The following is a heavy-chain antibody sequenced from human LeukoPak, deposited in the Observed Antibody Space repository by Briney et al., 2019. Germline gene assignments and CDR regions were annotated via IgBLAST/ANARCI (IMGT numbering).Heavy chain of an antibody. D-gene: IGHD3-22*01. J-gene: IGHJ3*02. CDR1: GYTFTSYG. V-gene: IGHV1-18*01. CDR2: ISAYNGNT. Sequence: ASVKVSCKASGYTFTSYGISWVRQAPGQGLEWMGWISAYNGNTNYAQKLQGRVTMTTDTSTSTAYMELRSLRSDDTAVYYCAREGSYDSSGYYYLPHAFDIWGQGTVVTVSS. CDR3: AREGSYDSSGYYYLPHAFDI.